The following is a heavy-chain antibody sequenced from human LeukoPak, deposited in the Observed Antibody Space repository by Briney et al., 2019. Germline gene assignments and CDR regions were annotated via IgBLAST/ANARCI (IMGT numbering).Heavy chain of an antibody. J-gene: IGHJ4*02. CDR1: GFTFSSYS. V-gene: IGHV3-48*04. CDR2: ISSSSSTI. Sequence: AGGSLRLSCAASGFTFSSYSMYWVRQAPGKGLEWISYISSSSSTIDYADSVKGRFTISRDNAKNSLYLQMNSLRAEDTAVYYCARGRGYNYGYSDYWGQGTLVTVSS. CDR3: ARGRGYNYGYSDY. D-gene: IGHD5-18*01.